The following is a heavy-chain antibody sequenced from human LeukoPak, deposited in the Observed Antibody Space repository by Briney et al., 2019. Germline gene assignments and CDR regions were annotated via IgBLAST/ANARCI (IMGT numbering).Heavy chain of an antibody. CDR3: ARLSRSTNRAGYYYYGMDV. CDR1: GGSISSSSYY. Sequence: SETLSLTCTVSGGSISSSSYYWGWIRQPPGKGLEWIGSIYYSGSTYYNPSLKSRVTISVDTSKNQFSLKLSSVTAADTAVYYCARLSRSTNRAGYYYYGMDVWGQGTTVTVSS. D-gene: IGHD2-2*01. J-gene: IGHJ6*02. CDR2: IYYSGST. V-gene: IGHV4-39*01.